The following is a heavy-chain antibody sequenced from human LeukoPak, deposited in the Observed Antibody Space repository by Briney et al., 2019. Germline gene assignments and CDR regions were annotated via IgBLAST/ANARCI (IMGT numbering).Heavy chain of an antibody. J-gene: IGHJ3*02. D-gene: IGHD5-18*01. CDR3: ARGIRGYSYGSLRDAFDI. CDR1: GFTFSSYA. V-gene: IGHV3-23*01. CDR2: ISGSGGST. Sequence: PGGSLRLSCAASGFTFSSYAMSWVRQAPGKGLEWVSAISGSGGSTYYADSVKGRFTISRDNSKNTLYLQMNSLRAEDTAVYYCARGIRGYSYGSLRDAFDIWGQGTMVTVSS.